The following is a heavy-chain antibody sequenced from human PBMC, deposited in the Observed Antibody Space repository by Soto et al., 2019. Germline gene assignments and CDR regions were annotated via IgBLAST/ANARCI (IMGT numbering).Heavy chain of an antibody. Sequence: GGSLRLSCAASGFTFSSYSMNWVRQAPGKGLEWVSYISSSSSTIYYADSVKGRFTISRDNAKNSLYLQMNSLRAEDTAVYYCARDTVIDIVVVVAATPDAFDIWGQGTMVTVSS. V-gene: IGHV3-48*01. CDR1: GFTFSSYS. CDR2: ISSSSSTI. CDR3: ARDTVIDIVVVVAATPDAFDI. J-gene: IGHJ3*02. D-gene: IGHD2-15*01.